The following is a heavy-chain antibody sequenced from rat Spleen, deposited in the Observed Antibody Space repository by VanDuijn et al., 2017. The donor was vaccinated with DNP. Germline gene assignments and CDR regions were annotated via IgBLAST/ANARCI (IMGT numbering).Heavy chain of an antibody. CDR3: ASLNNYNWFAY. CDR1: GFTFSDYN. CDR2: ISYDGTTT. D-gene: IGHD1-10*01. V-gene: IGHV5-7*01. Sequence: EVQLVESGGGLVQPGRSLKLSCAASGFTFSDYNMAWVRQTPKKGLGWVATISYDGTTTYYRDSVKGRFTIPRDNTKSTLYLQMDSLRSEDTATYYCASLNNYNWFAYWGQGTLVTVSS. J-gene: IGHJ3*01.